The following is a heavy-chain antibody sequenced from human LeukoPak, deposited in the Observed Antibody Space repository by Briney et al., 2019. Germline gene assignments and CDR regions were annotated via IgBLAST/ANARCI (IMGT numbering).Heavy chain of an antibody. CDR3: ARAADLGYSSSWYSEAFDI. J-gene: IGHJ3*02. D-gene: IGHD6-13*01. CDR2: MNPNSGNT. Sequence: GASVKVSCKASGYTFTSYDINWVRQATGQGLEWMGWMNPNSGNTGYAQKFQGRVTMTRNTSISTAYMELSSLRSEDTAVYYCARAADLGYSSSWYSEAFDIWGQGTMVPVSS. V-gene: IGHV1-8*01. CDR1: GYTFTSYD.